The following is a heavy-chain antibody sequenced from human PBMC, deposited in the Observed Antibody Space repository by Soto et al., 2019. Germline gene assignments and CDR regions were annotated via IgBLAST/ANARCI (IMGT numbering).Heavy chain of an antibody. J-gene: IGHJ6*02. Sequence: XETLSLTCAVYGGSFSGYYWSWIRQPPGKGLEWIGEINHSGSTNYNPSLKSRVTISVDTSKNQFSLKLSSVTAADTAVYYCARGKVLRFLEWADYYYYGMDVWGQGTTVTVSS. CDR1: GGSFSGYY. CDR3: ARGKVLRFLEWADYYYYGMDV. V-gene: IGHV4-34*01. CDR2: INHSGST. D-gene: IGHD3-3*01.